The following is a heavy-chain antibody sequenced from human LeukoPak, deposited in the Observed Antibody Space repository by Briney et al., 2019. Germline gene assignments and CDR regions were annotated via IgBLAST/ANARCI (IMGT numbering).Heavy chain of an antibody. CDR3: ARHFQSPDAFDI. J-gene: IGHJ3*02. Sequence: PSETLSLTCTVSGVSISSSSYYWGWIRQPPGKGLEWIGSIYYSGSTYYNPSLKSRVTISVDTSKNQFSLKLSSVIAADTAVYYCARHFQSPDAFDIWGQGTMVTVSS. V-gene: IGHV4-39*01. CDR1: GVSISSSSYY. CDR2: IYYSGST.